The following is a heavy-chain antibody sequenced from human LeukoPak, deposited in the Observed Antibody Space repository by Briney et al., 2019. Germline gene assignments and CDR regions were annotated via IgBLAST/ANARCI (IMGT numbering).Heavy chain of an antibody. CDR3: ARVGEYYDFWSGYLNWFDP. Sequence: TSETLSLTCTVSGGSISSYYWSWIRQPPGKGLEWIGYIYYSGSTNYNPSLKSRVTISVDTSKNQFSLKLSSVTAADTAVYYCARVGEYYDFWSGYLNWFDPWGQGTLVTVSS. V-gene: IGHV4-59*01. D-gene: IGHD3-3*01. J-gene: IGHJ5*02. CDR2: IYYSGST. CDR1: GGSISSYY.